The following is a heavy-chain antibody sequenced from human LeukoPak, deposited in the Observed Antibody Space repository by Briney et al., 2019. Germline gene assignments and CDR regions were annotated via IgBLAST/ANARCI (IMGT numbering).Heavy chain of an antibody. CDR3: ARGASHSPDAFDI. CDR2: VNSNGRSA. D-gene: IGHD2-15*01. V-gene: IGHV3-20*04. CDR1: GFNFDDYG. Sequence: GGSLRLSCAASGFNFDDYGMTWVRQIPGKGLEWVAGVNSNGRSAGYAASVRDRFTISRDNSKNTLYLQMNSLRAEDTAVYYCARGASHSPDAFDIWGQGTMVTVSS. J-gene: IGHJ3*02.